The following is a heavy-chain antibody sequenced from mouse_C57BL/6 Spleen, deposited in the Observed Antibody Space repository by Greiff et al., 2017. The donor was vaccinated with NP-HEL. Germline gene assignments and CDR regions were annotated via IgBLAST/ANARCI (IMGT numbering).Heavy chain of an antibody. Sequence: EVQLQQSGPELVQPGASVKISCKASGYTFTDYYMNWVKQSHGQSLEWIGDINPNNGGTSYNQKFKGTATLTVDKSSSTAYMALRRLTYEFSTVYYCARFPNYYGSSYYAMDYWGQGTSVTVSS. CDR2: INPNNGGT. CDR3: ARFPNYYGSSYYAMDY. D-gene: IGHD1-1*01. V-gene: IGHV1-26*01. J-gene: IGHJ4*01. CDR1: GYTFTDYY.